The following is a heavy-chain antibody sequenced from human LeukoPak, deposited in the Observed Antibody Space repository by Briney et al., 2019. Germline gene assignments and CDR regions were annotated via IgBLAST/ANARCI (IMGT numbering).Heavy chain of an antibody. D-gene: IGHD1-1*01. CDR3: ARHGNGAFDI. V-gene: IGHV4-59*08. CDR2: IYYSGST. CDR1: GGSINNYF. Sequence: SETLSLTCSVSGGSINNYFWTWIRQPPGKGLEWIGFIYYSGSTNYSPSLKSRVTISVDTSKNQFSLKLTSVTAADTAVYYCARHGNGAFDIWGQGTMVTVSS. J-gene: IGHJ3*02.